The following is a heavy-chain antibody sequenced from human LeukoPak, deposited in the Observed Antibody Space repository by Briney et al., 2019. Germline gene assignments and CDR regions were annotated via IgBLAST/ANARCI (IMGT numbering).Heavy chain of an antibody. D-gene: IGHD4-17*01. J-gene: IGHJ4*02. Sequence: QPGGSPRLSCAASGFTFSSYWMSWVRQAPGKGLEWVANIKQDGSEKYYVDSVKGRFTISRDNSKNTLYLQMNSLRAEDTAVYFCARIPHPDYADAQWGQGTLVIVSS. V-gene: IGHV3-7*01. CDR2: IKQDGSEK. CDR1: GFTFSSYW. CDR3: ARIPHPDYADAQ.